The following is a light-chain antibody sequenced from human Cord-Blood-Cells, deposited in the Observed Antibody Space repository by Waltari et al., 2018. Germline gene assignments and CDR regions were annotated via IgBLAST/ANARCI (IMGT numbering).Light chain of an antibody. CDR1: SSDVGSYNL. J-gene: IGLJ1*01. Sequence: SALTQPASVPGSPGQSITLSCTATSSDVGSYNLASWYQQHPGKAPKLMIYEGSKRPSGVSNRFSGSKSGNTASLTISGLQAEDEADYYCCSYAGSSTYVFGTGTKVTVL. CDR3: CSYAGSSTYV. V-gene: IGLV2-23*01. CDR2: EGS.